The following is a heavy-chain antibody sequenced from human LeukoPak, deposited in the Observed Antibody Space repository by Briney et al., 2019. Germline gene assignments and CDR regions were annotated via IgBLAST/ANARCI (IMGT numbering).Heavy chain of an antibody. CDR1: GYTFTGYY. Sequence: GASVKVSCKASGYTFTGYYMHWVRQAPGQGLEWMGWINPNSGGTNYAQKFQGRVTMTRDTSISTAYMELSRLRSDDTAVYYCARGGPLSYCGGDCYPPGIGHYYYMDVWGKGTTVTVSS. J-gene: IGHJ6*03. V-gene: IGHV1-2*02. D-gene: IGHD2-21*02. CDR3: ARGGPLSYCGGDCYPPGIGHYYYMDV. CDR2: INPNSGGT.